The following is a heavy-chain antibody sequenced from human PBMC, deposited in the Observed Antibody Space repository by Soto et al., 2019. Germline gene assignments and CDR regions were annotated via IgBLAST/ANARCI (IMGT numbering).Heavy chain of an antibody. CDR2: ISAYNGNT. D-gene: IGHD6-13*01. J-gene: IGHJ5*02. Sequence: ASVKVSCKASGYTFTSYGISWVRQAPGQGLEWMGWISAYNGNTNYAQKLQGRVTMTTDTSTSTAYMELRSLRSDDTAVYYCARDVIAAADTNWFDPSGQGTLVTVSS. CDR3: ARDVIAAADTNWFDP. CDR1: GYTFTSYG. V-gene: IGHV1-18*01.